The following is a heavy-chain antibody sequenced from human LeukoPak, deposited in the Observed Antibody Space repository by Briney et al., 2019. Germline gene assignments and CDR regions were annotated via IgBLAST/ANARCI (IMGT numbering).Heavy chain of an antibody. Sequence: PSETLSLTCTVSGYSISSGDQYWNWIRQSPGKGLEWIGSIHPSGMLYNNPSLESRVTISIDTSKNQFSLNLNSVTAADTAVYFCSRGLDSRKLGYWGQGTLVTVSS. CDR1: GYSISSGDQY. CDR2: IHPSGML. CDR3: SRGLDSRKLGY. D-gene: IGHD3-22*01. V-gene: IGHV4-31*03. J-gene: IGHJ4*02.